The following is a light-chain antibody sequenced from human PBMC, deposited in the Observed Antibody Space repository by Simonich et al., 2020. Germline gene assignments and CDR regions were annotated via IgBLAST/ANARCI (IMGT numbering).Light chain of an antibody. CDR2: AAS. Sequence: DIQMTQSPSSLSASVGDRVTITCRASQGISNSLAWYQQKPGKAPKLLLYAASRLESGVPSRFSGSGSGTDYTRTISSLQPEDFATYYCQQYYSTPYTFSQGTKLEIK. J-gene: IGKJ2*01. V-gene: IGKV1-NL1*01. CDR1: QGISNS. CDR3: QQYYSTPYT.